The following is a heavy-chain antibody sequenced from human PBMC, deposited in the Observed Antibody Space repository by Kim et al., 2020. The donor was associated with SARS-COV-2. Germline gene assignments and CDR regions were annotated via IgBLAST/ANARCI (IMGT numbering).Heavy chain of an antibody. CDR1: GGSISNTSSY. J-gene: IGHJ4*02. Sequence: SETLSLTCSVSGGSISNTSSYWGWIRQPPGKGLEWIGTIYYSGKTYYNPSLKSRVTISVDTSKNQFSLTLRSVTATDTAVYYCAKGSGYDSDNWGQGTPVTVSS. D-gene: IGHD5-12*01. V-gene: IGHV4-39*02. CDR3: AKGSGYDSDN. CDR2: IYYSGKT.